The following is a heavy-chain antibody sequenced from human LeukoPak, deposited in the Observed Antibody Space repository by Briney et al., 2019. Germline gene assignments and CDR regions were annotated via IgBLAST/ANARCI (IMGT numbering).Heavy chain of an antibody. CDR2: ITSSSSYI. V-gene: IGHV3-21*01. CDR3: AKDQYCSSPSCWNFDS. CDR1: GFTFSSYS. D-gene: IGHD2-2*01. Sequence: GGSLRLSCAASGFTFSSYSMNWVRQAPGKGLEWVSSITSSSSYIYYADSVRDRFTISRDNSKNTLYLHMNSLRDEDTAVYYCAKDQYCSSPSCWNFDSWGQGTLVTVSS. J-gene: IGHJ4*02.